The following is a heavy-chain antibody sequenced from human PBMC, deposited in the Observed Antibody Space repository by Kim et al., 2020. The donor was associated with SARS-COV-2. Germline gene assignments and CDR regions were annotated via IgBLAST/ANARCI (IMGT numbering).Heavy chain of an antibody. J-gene: IGHJ6*02. CDR2: IKHYGSEK. CDR1: GFTFSSYW. D-gene: IGHD6-19*01. V-gene: IGHV3-7*01. Sequence: GGSLRLSCAASGFTFSSYWMSWVRQAPGKGLEWVANIKHYGSEKYYLDSVKGRFTISRDNAKNSLYLQMNSLRAEDTAVYYCARDPRWLSYYYYGMDVWGQGTTVTVSS. CDR3: ARDPRWLSYYYYGMDV.